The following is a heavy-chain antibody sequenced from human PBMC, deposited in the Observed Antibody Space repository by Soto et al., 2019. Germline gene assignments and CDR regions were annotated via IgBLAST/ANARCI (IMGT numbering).Heavy chain of an antibody. Sequence: EVQLVESGGGLVKPGGSLRLSCAAPGFTFTRYSMIWVRQAPGKGLEWVSSISSTTNYIYYGDSMKGRFTISRDNAKNSLYLEMNSLRAEVTAVYYCARESEDLTSNFDYWGQGTLVTVSS. CDR1: GFTFTRYS. V-gene: IGHV3-21*06. CDR2: ISSTTNYI. CDR3: ARESEDLTSNFDY. J-gene: IGHJ4*02.